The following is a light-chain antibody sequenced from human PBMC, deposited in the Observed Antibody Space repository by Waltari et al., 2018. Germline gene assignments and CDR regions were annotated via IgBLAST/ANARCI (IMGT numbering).Light chain of an antibody. CDR3: LSPDSGGTYWV. CDR2: KAI. V-gene: IGLV3-16*01. Sequence: SHELTQPPSVSVSLGQMARISCSGEPPSTKYVYWYPQKPGQSPVLIIYKAIERPSGTPERFSGSSSGTLVTLTISGVQAEDEADYYCLSPDSGGTYWVFGGGTKLTVL. J-gene: IGLJ3*02. CDR1: PPSTKY.